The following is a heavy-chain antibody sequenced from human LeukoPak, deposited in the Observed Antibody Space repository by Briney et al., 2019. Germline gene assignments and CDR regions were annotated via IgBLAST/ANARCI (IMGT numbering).Heavy chain of an antibody. CDR3: ARAGSYYDILTGSRPLDY. CDR1: GGSISSRY. Sequence: KTSETLSLTCIVSGGSISSRYWNWIRQPAGKGLEWIWRIYANGSTKYNPSLKSRVTISVDTSKNQFSLRLSSVTAADTAVYYCARAGSYYDILTGSRPLDYWGQGTLVTVSS. CDR2: IYANGST. V-gene: IGHV4-4*07. D-gene: IGHD3-9*01. J-gene: IGHJ4*02.